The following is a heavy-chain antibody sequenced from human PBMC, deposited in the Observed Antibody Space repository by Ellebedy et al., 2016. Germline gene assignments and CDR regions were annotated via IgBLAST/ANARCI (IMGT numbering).Heavy chain of an antibody. CDR2: ISLNSAAI. Sequence: SLKISCATSGFTFDDYALHWVRQVPGKGLEWVSGISLNSAAIGYGEAVKGRFTISRDSAKNYLYLQMNSLRVEDTALYFCAKGTMDYLHHWGQGTLVTVSS. V-gene: IGHV3-9*01. J-gene: IGHJ4*02. D-gene: IGHD3-10*01. CDR3: AKGTMDYLHH. CDR1: GFTFDDYA.